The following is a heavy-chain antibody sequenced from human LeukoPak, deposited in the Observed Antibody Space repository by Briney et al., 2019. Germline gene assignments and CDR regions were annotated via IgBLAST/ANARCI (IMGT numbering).Heavy chain of an antibody. CDR1: GYTFTSYY. J-gene: IGHJ4*02. CDR3: ARVYYYYDSSGILTLYFDY. D-gene: IGHD3-22*01. CDR2: VNPTSGGT. V-gene: IGHV1-2*02. Sequence: ASVKVSCKTSGYTFTSYYMHWVRQAPGQGLEWMGWVNPTSGGTNYALKFQGRVTMTRDTSISTAYMELSRLRSDDTAVYYCARVYYYYDSSGILTLYFDYWGQGTLVTVSS.